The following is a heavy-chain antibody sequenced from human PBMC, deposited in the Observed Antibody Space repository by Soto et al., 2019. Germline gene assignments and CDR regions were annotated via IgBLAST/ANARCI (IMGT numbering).Heavy chain of an antibody. V-gene: IGHV4-31*03. CDR2: ISYSGST. J-gene: IGHJ6*02. Sequence: QVQLQESGPGLVKPSQTLSLTCTVSGGSISSGGYYWSWIRQHPGKGLEWIGYISYSGSTYYNTSLKSRVTISVDTSKNQFSLKLSSVTAADTAVYYCAASCVGCGGFNYYGMDVWGQGTTVTVSS. CDR3: AASCVGCGGFNYYGMDV. CDR1: GGSISSGGYY. D-gene: IGHD2-21*01.